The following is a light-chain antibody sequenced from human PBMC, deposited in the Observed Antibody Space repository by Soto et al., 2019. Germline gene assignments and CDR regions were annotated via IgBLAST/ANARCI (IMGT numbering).Light chain of an antibody. CDR2: EVT. J-gene: IGLJ2*01. Sequence: QSVLTQPASVSGSPGQSITISCTGTSSDIGGYKYVSWYQQHPGKAPKLIIYEVTNRPSGVSDRFSGSKSGNTASLTISGLKAEDEADYYCSSYTIYSTLLLFGGGTKVTVL. V-gene: IGLV2-14*01. CDR3: SSYTIYSTLLL. CDR1: SSDIGGYKY.